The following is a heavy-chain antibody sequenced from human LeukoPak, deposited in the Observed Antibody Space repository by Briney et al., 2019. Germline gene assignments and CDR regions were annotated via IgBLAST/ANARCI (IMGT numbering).Heavy chain of an antibody. D-gene: IGHD2-2*01. CDR1: GGTFSSYA. CDR3: AREDCSSTSCLWYFDL. J-gene: IGHJ2*01. V-gene: IGHV1-69*04. Sequence: SVKVSCKASGGTFSSYAISWVRQAPGQGLEWMGRIIPILGIANYARKFQGRVAITADKSTSTAYMELSGLRSEDAAVYYCAREDCSSTSCLWYFDLWGRGTLVTVSS. CDR2: IIPILGIA.